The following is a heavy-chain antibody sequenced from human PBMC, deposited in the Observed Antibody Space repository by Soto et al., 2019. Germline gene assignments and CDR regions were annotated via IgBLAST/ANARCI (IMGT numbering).Heavy chain of an antibody. CDR2: ISGRSSTI. CDR1: GFTFSNYT. V-gene: IGHV3-48*01. Sequence: GGSLRLSCAASGFTFSNYTMNWVRQAPGKGLEWVSYISGRSSTIYYADSVKGRFTISRDNAKNSLYLQMNSLRAEDTAVYYCARAAFPLAVAGFHNIWGQGTMVTVSS. J-gene: IGHJ3*02. CDR3: ARAAFPLAVAGFHNI. D-gene: IGHD6-19*01.